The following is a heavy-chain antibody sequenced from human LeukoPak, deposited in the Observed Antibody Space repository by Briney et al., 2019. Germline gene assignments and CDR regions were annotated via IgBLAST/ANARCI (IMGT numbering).Heavy chain of an antibody. V-gene: IGHV1-24*01. J-gene: IGHJ4*02. CDR2: FDPEDGET. D-gene: IGHD6-19*01. CDR3: ATSIAVAGTFDY. CDR1: GYTLTELS. Sequence: ASVKVSCKVSGYTLTELSMHWVRQAPGKGLEWMGGFDPEDGETIYAQKFQGRVTMTEDTSTDTAYMELSSLRSEDTAEYYCATSIAVAGTFDYWGQGTLVTVSS.